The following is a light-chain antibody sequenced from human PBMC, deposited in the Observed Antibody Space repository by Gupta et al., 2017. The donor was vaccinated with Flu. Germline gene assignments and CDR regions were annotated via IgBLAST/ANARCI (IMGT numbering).Light chain of an antibody. CDR2: EGR. CDR1: SSDVGSYNL. Sequence: QSITISCTGSSSDVGSYNLVSGHQQHPGNDHKLMIYEGRKRPAEDANRFSGSKSVNTAALTISGNKDEDEDDYHCGAEADSSVVFGGGTKLTVL. J-gene: IGLJ2*01. CDR3: GAEADSSVV. V-gene: IGLV2-23*01.